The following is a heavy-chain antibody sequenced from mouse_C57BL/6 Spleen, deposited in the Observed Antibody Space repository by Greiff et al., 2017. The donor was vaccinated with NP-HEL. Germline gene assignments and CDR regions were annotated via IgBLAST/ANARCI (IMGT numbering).Heavy chain of an antibody. V-gene: IGHV14-4*01. CDR1: GFNIKDDY. CDR3: TTGTTVVGPYAMDY. CDR2: IDPENGDT. D-gene: IGHD1-1*01. J-gene: IGHJ4*01. Sequence: EVQLQQSGAELVRPGASVKLSCTASGFNIKDDYMHWVKQRPEQGLEWIGWIDPENGDTEYASKFQGKATITADTSSNTAYLQLSSLTSEDTAVYYCTTGTTVVGPYAMDYWGQGTSVTVSS.